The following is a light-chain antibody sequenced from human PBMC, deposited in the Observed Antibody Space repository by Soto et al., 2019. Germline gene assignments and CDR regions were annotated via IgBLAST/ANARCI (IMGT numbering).Light chain of an antibody. CDR2: AAS. J-gene: IGKJ4*01. CDR3: QTYNSVPLT. Sequence: DIQMTQSPSSLSASVGDRVTITCRASQGISTYLAWYQQKPGKVPKLLIYAASTLQSGVPSRFSGSGSGTDFTLPISSLQPEDVATYYCQTYNSVPLTFGGGTKVEIK. CDR1: QGISTY. V-gene: IGKV1-27*01.